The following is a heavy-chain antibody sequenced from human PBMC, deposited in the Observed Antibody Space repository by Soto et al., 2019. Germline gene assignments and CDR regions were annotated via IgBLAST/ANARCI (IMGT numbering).Heavy chain of an antibody. J-gene: IGHJ6*02. CDR3: ARGHNFWSGLTYYYYGVDV. Sequence: QVQLQESGPGLVKPSGTLSLTCAVSGGSISSSNWWSWVRQPPGKGLEWIGEIYHSGSTNYNPSLKSRVTIAVDKSKNQFSLKLSSVTAADTAVYYCARGHNFWSGLTYYYYGVDVWGQGTTVTVSS. CDR2: IYHSGST. D-gene: IGHD3-3*01. V-gene: IGHV4-4*02. CDR1: GGSISSSNW.